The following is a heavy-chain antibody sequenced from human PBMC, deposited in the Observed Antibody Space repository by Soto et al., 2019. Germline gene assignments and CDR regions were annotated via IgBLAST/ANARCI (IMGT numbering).Heavy chain of an antibody. D-gene: IGHD3-22*01. CDR1: GGSISSYY. J-gene: IGHJ4*02. V-gene: IGHV4-59*08. CDR2: IYYSGST. Sequence: SETLSLTCTVSGGSISSYYWSWIRQPPGKGLEWIGYIYYSGSTNYNPSLKSRVTISVDTSKNQFSLKLSSVTAADTAVYYCARHGQYYDSSGYFYFDYWGQGTLVTVSS. CDR3: ARHGQYYDSSGYFYFDY.